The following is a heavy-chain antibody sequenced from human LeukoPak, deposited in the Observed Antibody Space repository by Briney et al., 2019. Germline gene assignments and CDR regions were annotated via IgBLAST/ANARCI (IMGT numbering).Heavy chain of an antibody. Sequence: GASVKVSCKASGYTFIGYYLHWVRQAPGQGLEWMGWINPNTGVTNYAQRFQGRVTRTRDTSTSTAHMELSSLRSDDTAVYYCARGSAMAQKQLVRHFDSWGQGTLVIVSS. CDR2: INPNTGVT. CDR3: ARGSAMAQKQLVRHFDS. CDR1: GYTFIGYY. D-gene: IGHD6-6*01. J-gene: IGHJ4*02. V-gene: IGHV1-2*02.